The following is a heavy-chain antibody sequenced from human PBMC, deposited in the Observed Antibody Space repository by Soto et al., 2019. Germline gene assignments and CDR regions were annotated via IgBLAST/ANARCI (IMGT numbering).Heavy chain of an antibody. CDR2: IYHSGST. J-gene: IGHJ5*02. CDR3: ARGYSSSWKPYNWFDP. Sequence: ETLSLSCAVSGVSISISNWWSWVRQPPGKGLEWIGEIYHSGSTNYNPSLKSRVTISVDKSKNQFSLKLSSVTAADTAVYYCARGYSSSWKPYNWFDPWGQGTLVTVSS. D-gene: IGHD6-13*01. V-gene: IGHV4-4*02. CDR1: GVSISISNW.